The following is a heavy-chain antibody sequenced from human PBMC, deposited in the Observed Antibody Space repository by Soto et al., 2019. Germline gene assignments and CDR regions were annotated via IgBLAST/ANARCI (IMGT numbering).Heavy chain of an antibody. CDR3: ARERYYDSSVQGYFDY. CDR2: ISSSSSTI. CDR1: GFTFSSYS. D-gene: IGHD3-22*01. Sequence: EVQLVESGGGLVQPGGSLRLSCAASGFTFSSYSMNWVRQAPGKGLEWVSYISSSSSTIYYADSVKGRFTISRDNAKNSLYLQMNSLRAEDTAVYYCARERYYDSSVQGYFDYWGQGTLVTVSS. V-gene: IGHV3-48*01. J-gene: IGHJ4*02.